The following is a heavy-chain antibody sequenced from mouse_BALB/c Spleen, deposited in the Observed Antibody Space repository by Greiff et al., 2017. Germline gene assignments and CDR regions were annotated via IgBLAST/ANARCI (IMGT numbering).Heavy chain of an antibody. CDR1: GYTFTSYW. CDR2: IYPGDGDT. CDR3: ARDVYYAMDY. J-gene: IGHJ4*01. V-gene: IGHV1-87*01. Sequence: QVQLQQSGAELARPGASVKLSCKASGYTFTSYWMQWVKQRPGQGLEWIGAIYPGDGDTRYTQKFKGKATLTADKSSSTAYMQLSSLASEDSAVYYCARDVYYAMDYWGQGTSVTVSS.